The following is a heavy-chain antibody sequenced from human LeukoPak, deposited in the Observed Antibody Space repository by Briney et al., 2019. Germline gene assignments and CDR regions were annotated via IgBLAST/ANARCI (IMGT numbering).Heavy chain of an antibody. V-gene: IGHV3-53*01. J-gene: IGHJ4*02. CDR1: GFTVSDNY. CDR3: ARLSGSQTTPY. Sequence: GGSLRLSCAASGFTVSDNYMSWVRQAPGKGLEWVSVIYSGGSIYYADSVKGRFTISRDNSKNTLYLQMNSLRAEDTAVYYCARLSGSQTTPYWGQGTLVTVSS. CDR2: IYSGGSI. D-gene: IGHD1-26*01.